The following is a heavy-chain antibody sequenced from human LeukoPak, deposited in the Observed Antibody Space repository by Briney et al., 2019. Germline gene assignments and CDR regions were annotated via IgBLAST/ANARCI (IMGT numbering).Heavy chain of an antibody. CDR1: GYTFTSYG. CDR3: ARGSYYGSGSRNGGDDAFDI. CDR2: ISGYNGNT. D-gene: IGHD3-10*01. Sequence: GASVKVSCKASGYTFTSYGISWVRQAPGQGLEWMGWISGYNGNTNYAQEKFQGRVTITRNTSISTAYMELSSLRSEDTAVYYCARGSYYGSGSRNGGDDAFDIWGQGTMVTVSS. J-gene: IGHJ3*02. V-gene: IGHV1-18*01.